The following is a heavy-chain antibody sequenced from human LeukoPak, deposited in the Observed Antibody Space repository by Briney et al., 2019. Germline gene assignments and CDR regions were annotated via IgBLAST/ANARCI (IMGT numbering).Heavy chain of an antibody. D-gene: IGHD3-16*02. V-gene: IGHV4-39*07. CDR1: GGSISSSSYY. CDR3: ARGGSYVWGSYRLKSWFDP. J-gene: IGHJ5*02. CDR2: IYYSGST. Sequence: SETLSLTCSVFGGSISSSSYYWGWIRQPPGKGLEWIGSIYYSGSTYYNLSLKSRVTISIDTSKNQFSLKLSSVTAADTAVYYCARGGSYVWGSYRLKSWFDPWGQGTLVTVSS.